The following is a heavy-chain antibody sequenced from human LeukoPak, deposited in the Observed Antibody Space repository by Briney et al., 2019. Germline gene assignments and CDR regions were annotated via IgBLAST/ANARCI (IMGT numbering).Heavy chain of an antibody. CDR1: GYTFTSYD. J-gene: IGHJ5*02. CDR2: MNPNSGNT. CDR3: ARGVVRFLEWLDRFDP. D-gene: IGHD3-3*01. Sequence: ASVKVSCKASGYTFTSYDINWVRQATGQGLEWMGWMNPNSGNTGYAQKFQGRVTMTRNTSISTAYMELNSLRSEDTAVYYCARGVVRFLEWLDRFDPWGQGTLVTVSS. V-gene: IGHV1-8*01.